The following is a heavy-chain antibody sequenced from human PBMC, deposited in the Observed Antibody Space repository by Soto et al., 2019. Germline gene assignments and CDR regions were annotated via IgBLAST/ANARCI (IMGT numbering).Heavy chain of an antibody. CDR1: GFTLSTYW. CDR2: IKQDGGEE. V-gene: IGHV3-7*03. D-gene: IGHD2-15*01. Sequence: PGGSLRLSCAASGFTLSTYWMSWVRQAPGKGLEWVANIKQDGGEEYYVDSVKGRFTVSRDNAKNSLYLQMNGLRAEDTAVYYCVRELRSPFCTSGTCYEIRGRDAFEIWGQGTMVTVSS. J-gene: IGHJ3*02. CDR3: VRELRSPFCTSGTCYEIRGRDAFEI.